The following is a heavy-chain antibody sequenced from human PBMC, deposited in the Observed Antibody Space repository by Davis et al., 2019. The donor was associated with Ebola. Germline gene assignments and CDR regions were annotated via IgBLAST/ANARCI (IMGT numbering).Heavy chain of an antibody. D-gene: IGHD4-17*01. CDR3: AKDYGDYSFFTDF. Sequence: DSVKGRFTISRDNAKSSLYLEMNSLRDEDTAVYYCAKDYGDYSFFTDFWGQGILVTVSS. J-gene: IGHJ4*02. V-gene: IGHV3-7*01.